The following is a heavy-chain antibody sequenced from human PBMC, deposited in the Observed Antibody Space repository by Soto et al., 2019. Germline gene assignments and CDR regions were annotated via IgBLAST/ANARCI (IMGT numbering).Heavy chain of an antibody. V-gene: IGHV3-23*01. D-gene: IGHD2-15*01. CDR1: GFTFSSYA. CDR3: TRSLGYCSGGTCYFGGNWFDP. CDR2: ISGSGGST. Sequence: PGGSLRLSCAASGFTFSSYAMSWVRQAPGKGLEWVSAISGSGGSTYYADSVKGRFTISRDNSKNTLYLQMNSLRAEDTAVYYCTRSLGYCSGGTCYFGGNWFDPWGQGSLVTVSS. J-gene: IGHJ5*02.